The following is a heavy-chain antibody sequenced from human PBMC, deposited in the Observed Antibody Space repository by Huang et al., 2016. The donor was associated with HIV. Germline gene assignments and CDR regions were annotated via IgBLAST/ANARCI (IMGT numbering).Heavy chain of an antibody. CDR1: GGPFNNYY. Sequence: QVQLQQWGAGVLKPSETLSLTCAVYGGPFNNYYWSWVRQLTGRRLEGIGGIIPSGGDKYNTSHKSGVSKSTDPSKKQFALRLASVNAADTAVYYGARVPTPSYYDFWSMSPSHEDVYYYNMDVWGQGTTVIVSS. J-gene: IGHJ6*02. D-gene: IGHD3-3*01. CDR3: ARVPTPSYYDFWSMSPSHEDVYYYNMDV. V-gene: IGHV4-34*02. CDR2: IIPSGGD.